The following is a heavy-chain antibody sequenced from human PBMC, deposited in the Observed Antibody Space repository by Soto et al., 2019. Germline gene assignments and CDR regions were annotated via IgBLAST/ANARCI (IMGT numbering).Heavy chain of an antibody. CDR2: ISSSSSTI. CDR3: ARVQSIAAALRA. V-gene: IGHV3-48*02. CDR1: GFTFSSYS. J-gene: IGHJ5*02. D-gene: IGHD6-13*01. Sequence: EVQLVESGGGLVQPGGSLRLSCAASGFTFSSYSMNWVRQAPGKGLEWVSYISSSSSTIYYADSVKGRFTISRDNAKNSLYLQMNSRRDEDTAVYDCARVQSIAAALRAWGQGTLVTVSS.